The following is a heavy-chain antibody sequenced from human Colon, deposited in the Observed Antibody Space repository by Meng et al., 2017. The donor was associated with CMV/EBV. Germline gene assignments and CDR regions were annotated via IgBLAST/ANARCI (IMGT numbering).Heavy chain of an antibody. J-gene: IGHJ6*02. CDR3: ARVLLWFGGGRYYGMDV. V-gene: IGHV6-1*01. Sequence: SCAISGDSLSSNSAAWNWISQSPSRGLEWLGRTYYRSKWYNDYAVSVKSRITINPDTSKNQFSLQLNSVTPEDTAVYYCARVLLWFGGGRYYGMDVWGQGTTVTVSS. CDR2: TYYRSKWYN. D-gene: IGHD3-10*01. CDR1: GDSLSSNSAA.